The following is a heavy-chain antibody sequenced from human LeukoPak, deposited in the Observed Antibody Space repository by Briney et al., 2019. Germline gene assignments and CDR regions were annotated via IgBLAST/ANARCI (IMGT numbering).Heavy chain of an antibody. V-gene: IGHV4-34*01. CDR3: AREGEGSSWYDNAFDI. CDR1: GGSFSGYY. J-gene: IGHJ3*02. Sequence: PSETLSLTCAVYGGSFSGYYWSWIRQPPGKGLEWIGEINHSGSTNYNPSLKSRVTISVDTSKNQFSLKLSSVTAADTAVYYCAREGEGSSWYDNAFDIWGQGTMVTVSS. CDR2: INHSGST. D-gene: IGHD6-13*01.